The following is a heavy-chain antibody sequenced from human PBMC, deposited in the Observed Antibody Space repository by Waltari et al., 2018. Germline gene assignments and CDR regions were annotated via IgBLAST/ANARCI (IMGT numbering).Heavy chain of an antibody. CDR2: IHYSGYS. J-gene: IGHJ5*02. CDR3: ARDSYVFNGWFNP. V-gene: IGHV4-59*12. Sequence: QVQLQESGPGLLKPSETLSLTCTVSGGSIRSYYWNWIRQSPGKGLELIGNIHYSGYSSFNPSLKSRVSLSVDTSKNQFSLKLNSVTAADTAVYYCARDSYVFNGWFNPWGQGTLVTVSS. CDR1: GGSIRSYY. D-gene: IGHD3-10*02.